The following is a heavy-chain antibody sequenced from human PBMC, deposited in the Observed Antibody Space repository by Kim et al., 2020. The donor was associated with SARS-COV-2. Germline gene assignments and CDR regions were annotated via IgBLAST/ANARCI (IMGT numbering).Heavy chain of an antibody. CDR3: AKATYYDIFSGFDY. CDR1: GFTFSSYG. CDR2: ISYDGSNK. V-gene: IGHV3-30*18. D-gene: IGHD3-9*01. Sequence: GGSLRLSCAASGFTFSSYGMHWVRQAPGKGLEWVAVISYDGSNKYYADSVKGRFTISRDNSKNTLYLQMNSLRAEDTAVYYCAKATYYDIFSGFDYWGQGTLVTVSS. J-gene: IGHJ4*02.